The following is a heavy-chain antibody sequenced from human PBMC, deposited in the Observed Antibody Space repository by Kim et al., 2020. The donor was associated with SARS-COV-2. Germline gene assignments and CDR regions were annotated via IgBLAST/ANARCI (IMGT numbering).Heavy chain of an antibody. CDR3: ARGNYYESVSPSDYYSVRDL. V-gene: IGHV3-30-3*01. D-gene: IGHD3-10*01. CDR2: ISFDGRNK. CDR1: GVSFDSSA. J-gene: IGHJ6*04. Sequence: GGSLRLSCAASGVSFDSSAMNWVRQAPGKGLEWVAVISFDGRNKAYADSVEGRFTISRDNSKSTLHLQMNSLRGEDTAVYYCARGNYYESVSPSDYYSVRDLWGKETTLTVSS.